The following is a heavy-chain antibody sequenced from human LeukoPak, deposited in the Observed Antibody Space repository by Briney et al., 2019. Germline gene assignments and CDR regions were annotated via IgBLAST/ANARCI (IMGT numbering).Heavy chain of an antibody. CDR2: IYTTGST. CDR3: ARAAPGRWLQGESDY. Sequence: PSETLSLTCTVSGGSITSYYWSWIRQPAGKGLEWIGRIYTTGSTTYNPSLKSRVTMSVDTSKNQFSLKLSSVTAADTAVYYCARAAPGRWLQGESDYWGQGTLVTVSS. CDR1: GGSITSYY. D-gene: IGHD5-24*01. J-gene: IGHJ4*02. V-gene: IGHV4-4*07.